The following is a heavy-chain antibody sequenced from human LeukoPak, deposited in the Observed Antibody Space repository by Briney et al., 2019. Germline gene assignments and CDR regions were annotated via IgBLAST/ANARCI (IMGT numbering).Heavy chain of an antibody. CDR3: ARAALRLFDYYYYYMDV. J-gene: IGHJ6*03. CDR1: GYTFTGYY. V-gene: IGHV1-2*02. D-gene: IGHD3-16*01. Sequence: ASVKVSCKASGYTFTGYYMHWVRQAPGQGLEWMGWINPNSGGTNYAQKFQGRVTMTRDTSISTAYMELSRQRSDDTAVYYCARAALRLFDYYYYYMDVWGKGTTVTVSS. CDR2: INPNSGGT.